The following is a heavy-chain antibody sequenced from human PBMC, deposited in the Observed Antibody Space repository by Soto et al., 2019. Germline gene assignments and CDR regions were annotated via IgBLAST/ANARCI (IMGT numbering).Heavy chain of an antibody. CDR1: VFTFSSNG. J-gene: IGHJ5*02. Sequence: GGSLRLSCATSVFTFSSNGLRWVRQAPGKGLDCVSGISGSGRNTYYAASVKGRFTISRANSKNTLFLQINSLRAADTAVYFCQKGDGRIGPRRVDPSGQGRLLTVFS. D-gene: IGHD6-6*01. CDR2: ISGSGRNT. V-gene: IGHV3-23*01. CDR3: QKGDGRIGPRRVDP.